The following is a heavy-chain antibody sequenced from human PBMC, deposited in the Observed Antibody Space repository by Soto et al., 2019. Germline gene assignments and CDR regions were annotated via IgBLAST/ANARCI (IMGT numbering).Heavy chain of an antibody. CDR2: ISGSDDST. CDR3: AKRSSSSTFDY. CDR1: GFPFSSYA. V-gene: IGHV3-23*01. D-gene: IGHD6-6*01. Sequence: GRPMRLSCAASGFPFSSYAMSLVRKATGKGLEWVSVISGSDDSTYYADSVKGRFTISRDNSKNTLYLQMNSLRAEDTAVYYCAKRSSSSTFDYWGQGTLVTVSS. J-gene: IGHJ4*02.